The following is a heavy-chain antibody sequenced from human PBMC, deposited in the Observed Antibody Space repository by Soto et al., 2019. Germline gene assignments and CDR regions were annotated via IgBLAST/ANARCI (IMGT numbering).Heavy chain of an antibody. CDR3: ARDSYSSGWYGGRYYYYGMDV. CDR1: GYTFTSYY. CDR2: INPSGGST. D-gene: IGHD6-19*01. J-gene: IGHJ6*02. Sequence: GASVKVSCKASGYTFTSYYMHWVRQAPGQGLEWMGIINPSGGSTSYAQKFQGRVTMTRDTSTSTVYMELSSLRSEDTAVYYCARDSYSSGWYGGRYYYYGMDVWGQGTTVTVSS. V-gene: IGHV1-46*01.